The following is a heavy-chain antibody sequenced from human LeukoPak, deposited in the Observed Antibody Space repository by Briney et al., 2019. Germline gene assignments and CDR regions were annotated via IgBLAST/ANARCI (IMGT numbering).Heavy chain of an antibody. CDR2: IYTSGST. CDR3: ARESVVVAATPGGEDY. Sequence: PSQTLSLTCTVSGGSISSGSYYWSWIRQPAGKGLEWIGRIYTSGSTYYNPSLKSRVTISVDTSKNQFSLKLSSVTAADTAVYYCARESVVVAATPGGEDYWGQGTLVTVSS. J-gene: IGHJ4*02. CDR1: GGSISSGSYY. V-gene: IGHV4-61*02. D-gene: IGHD2-15*01.